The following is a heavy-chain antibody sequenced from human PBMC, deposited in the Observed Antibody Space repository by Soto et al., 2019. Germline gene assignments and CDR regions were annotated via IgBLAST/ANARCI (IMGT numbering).Heavy chain of an antibody. CDR2: ISGDGGST. CDR1: GFTFSSHG. V-gene: IGHV3-23*01. D-gene: IGHD3-22*01. J-gene: IGHJ5*02. CDR3: ACTLVVTGHNFCDP. Sequence: EGQLLESGGGLVQPGGSLRLSCTASGFTFSSHGMSWVRQAPGKGLEWVSLISGDGGSTYYADSVKGRFTISRDNSKNTLFLQMNSLSAEDTAVYYCACTLVVTGHNFCDPWGQGTLVTVSS.